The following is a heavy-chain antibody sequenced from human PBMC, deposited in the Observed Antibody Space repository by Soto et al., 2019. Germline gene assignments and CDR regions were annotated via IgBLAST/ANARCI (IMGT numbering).Heavy chain of an antibody. CDR2: INHSGST. Sequence: QVQLQQWGAGLLKPSETLSLTCADYGGSFSGYYWCWIRQPQGKGLEWIGEINHSGSTNYNPAPKSRVTISVDTSKNQFSLKLSSVTAADTAVDYCARGWGRIFDYWGQGTLVTVSS. D-gene: IGHD7-27*01. CDR3: ARGWGRIFDY. CDR1: GGSFSGYY. V-gene: IGHV4-34*01. J-gene: IGHJ4*02.